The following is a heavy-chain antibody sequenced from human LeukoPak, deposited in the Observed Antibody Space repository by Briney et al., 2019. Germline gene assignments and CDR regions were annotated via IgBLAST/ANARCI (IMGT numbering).Heavy chain of an antibody. CDR3: ARVWVDYDFWSGYYRGDRMAYYYGMDV. CDR1: GYTFTSYD. Sequence: PMASVKVSCKASGYTFTSYDINWVRQATGQGLEWMGWMNPNSGNTGYAQKFQGRVTMTRNTSISTAYMELSSLRSEDTAVYYCARVWVDYDFWSGYYRGDRMAYYYGMDVWGQGTTVTVSS. D-gene: IGHD3-3*01. J-gene: IGHJ6*02. CDR2: MNPNSGNT. V-gene: IGHV1-8*01.